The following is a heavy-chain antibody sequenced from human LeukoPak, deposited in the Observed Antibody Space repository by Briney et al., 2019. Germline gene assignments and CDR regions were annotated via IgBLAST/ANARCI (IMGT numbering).Heavy chain of an antibody. Sequence: GGSLRLSCAASGFTFRSYAMSWVRQAPGKGLEWVSFFYRGDSTYYAESVRGRFTIPRDNSKNTLYLLMNSLIPEDTAVYYCAREVVSSPSYFDSWGQGTLVTVSS. J-gene: IGHJ4*02. D-gene: IGHD2-15*01. CDR1: GFTFRSYA. CDR2: FYRGDST. V-gene: IGHV3-53*01. CDR3: AREVVSSPSYFDS.